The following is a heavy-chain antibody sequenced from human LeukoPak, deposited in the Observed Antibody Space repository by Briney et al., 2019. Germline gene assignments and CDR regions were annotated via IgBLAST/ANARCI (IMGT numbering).Heavy chain of an antibody. J-gene: IGHJ6*03. CDR1: GGTFSSYA. Sequence: SVKVSCKASGGTFSSYAISWVRQAPGQGLEWMGGIIPIFGTANYAQKFQGRVTITADESTSTAYMELSSLRSEDTAVYYCARVGWLVSNEIENYMDVWGKGTTVAIPS. CDR2: IIPIFGTA. V-gene: IGHV1-69*13. CDR3: ARVGWLVSNEIENYMDV. D-gene: IGHD3-22*01.